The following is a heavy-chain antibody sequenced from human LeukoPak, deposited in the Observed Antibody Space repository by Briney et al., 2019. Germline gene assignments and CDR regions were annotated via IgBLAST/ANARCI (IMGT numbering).Heavy chain of an antibody. CDR2: VYHSGTT. Sequence: PSETLSLTCSVSGYSISSGYYWGWIRQPPGKGLEWIGNVYHSGTTYYNPSLKSQVTISVDTSKNQFSLRLTSVTAADTAVYYCARGFCAFDIWGLGTMVTVSS. CDR3: ARGFCAFDI. J-gene: IGHJ3*02. CDR1: GYSISSGYY. V-gene: IGHV4-38-2*02. D-gene: IGHD3-3*01.